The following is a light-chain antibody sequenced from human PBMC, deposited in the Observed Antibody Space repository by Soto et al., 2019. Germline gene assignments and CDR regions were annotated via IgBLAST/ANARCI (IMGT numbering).Light chain of an antibody. V-gene: IGKV3-11*01. CDR1: QSISSA. Sequence: EIVLTQSPATLSLSPGERATLSCRASQSISSALAWYQQRPGQPPRLLIYDASDMADGIPARFSGTRSGTDFTLTISSLEPEDFAVYYCQQRSNWLTFGGGTRVDIK. J-gene: IGKJ4*01. CDR2: DAS. CDR3: QQRSNWLT.